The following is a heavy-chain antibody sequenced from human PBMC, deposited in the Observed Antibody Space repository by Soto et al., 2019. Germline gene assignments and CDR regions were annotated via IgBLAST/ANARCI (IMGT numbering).Heavy chain of an antibody. D-gene: IGHD4-17*01. CDR2: IYYSGST. CDR1: GGSISSYY. J-gene: IGHJ1*01. V-gene: IGHV4-59*01. Sequence: SETLSLTCTVSGGSISSYYWSWVRQPPGKGLEWIGYIYYSGSTNYNPSLKSRVTISVDTSKNQFSLKLSSVTAADTAVYYCARDRGVDYGDPIYFQHWGQGTLVTVSS. CDR3: ARDRGVDYGDPIYFQH.